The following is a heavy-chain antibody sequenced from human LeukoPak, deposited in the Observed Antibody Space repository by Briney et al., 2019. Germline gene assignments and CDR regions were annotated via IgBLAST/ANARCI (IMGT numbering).Heavy chain of an antibody. CDR1: GYSFTSYW. Sequence: GESLKISCKGSGYSFTSYWIAWVRQMPGKGLEWMGIIYPADSDTRYSPSLQGQVTISADKSISTAYLQWSSLKASDTAMYYCARSVYYDYVWGSSSSWFDPWGQGTLVTVSS. CDR3: ARSVYYDYVWGSSSSWFDP. D-gene: IGHD3-16*01. V-gene: IGHV5-51*01. CDR2: IYPADSDT. J-gene: IGHJ5*02.